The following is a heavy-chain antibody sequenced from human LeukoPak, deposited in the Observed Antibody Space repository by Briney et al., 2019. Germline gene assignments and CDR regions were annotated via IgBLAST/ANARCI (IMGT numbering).Heavy chain of an antibody. V-gene: IGHV3-30-3*01. CDR2: ISYDGSNK. CDR3: ARDHAYYYDSSGYPNWFDP. J-gene: IGHJ5*02. D-gene: IGHD3-22*01. CDR1: GFTFSSYA. Sequence: GGSLRLSCAASGFTFSSYAMHWVRQAPGKGLEWVAVISYDGSNKYYADSVKGRFTISRDSSKNTLYLQMNSLRAEDTAVYYCARDHAYYYDSSGYPNWFDPWGQGTLVTVSS.